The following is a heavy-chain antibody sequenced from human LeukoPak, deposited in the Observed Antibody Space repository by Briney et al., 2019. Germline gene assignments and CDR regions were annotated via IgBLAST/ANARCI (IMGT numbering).Heavy chain of an antibody. D-gene: IGHD3-22*01. J-gene: IGHJ4*02. CDR1: GGSFSGYY. CDR2: INHSGST. V-gene: IGHV4-34*01. CDR3: ARVRRLYDSSGYYLDDYSRDY. Sequence: PSETLSLTCAVYGGSFSGYYWSWIRQPPGKGLEWIGEINHSGSTNYNPSLKSRVTISVDTSKNQFSLKLSSVTAADTAVYYCARVRRLYDSSGYYLDDYSRDYWGQGTLVTVSS.